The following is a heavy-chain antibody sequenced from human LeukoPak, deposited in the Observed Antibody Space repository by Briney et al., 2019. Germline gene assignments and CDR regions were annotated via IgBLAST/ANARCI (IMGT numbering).Heavy chain of an antibody. D-gene: IGHD3-10*01. V-gene: IGHV3-23*01. CDR1: GFTFSSYA. Sequence: GGSLRLSCAASGFTFSSYAMSWVRQAPGKGLEWVSAISGSGGSTYYADSVKGRFTISRDNSKNTLYLQKNSLRAEDTAVYYCAKGLWFGELTPVPFDYWGQGTLVTVSS. CDR3: AKGLWFGELTPVPFDY. J-gene: IGHJ4*02. CDR2: ISGSGGST.